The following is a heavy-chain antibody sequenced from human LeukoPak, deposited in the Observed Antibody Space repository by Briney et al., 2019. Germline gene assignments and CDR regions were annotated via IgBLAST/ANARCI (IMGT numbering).Heavy chain of an antibody. V-gene: IGHV4-31*03. Sequence: SETLSLTCTVSGGSISSGGYYWSWIRQHPGKGLEWIGYIYYSGSTYYNPSLKSRVTISVDTSKNQFSLKLSSATAADTAVYYCARRGPYGSGSPDAFDSWGQGTMVTVSS. CDR3: ARRGPYGSGSPDAFDS. D-gene: IGHD3-10*01. CDR1: GGSISSGGYY. CDR2: IYYSGST. J-gene: IGHJ3*02.